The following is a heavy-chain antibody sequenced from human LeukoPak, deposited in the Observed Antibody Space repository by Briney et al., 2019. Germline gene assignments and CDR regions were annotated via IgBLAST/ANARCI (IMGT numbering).Heavy chain of an antibody. CDR1: GGSISSGDYY. D-gene: IGHD6-19*01. V-gene: IGHV4-30-4*01. Sequence: PSQTLSLTCTVSGGSISSGDYYWSWIRQPPGKGLEWIGYIYYSGSTYYNPSLKSRVTISVDTSKNQFSLKLSSVTAADTAVYYCTRVGQPRLVAVAGWKYFQHWGQGTLVTVSS. CDR2: IYYSGST. CDR3: TRVGQPRLVAVAGWKYFQH. J-gene: IGHJ1*01.